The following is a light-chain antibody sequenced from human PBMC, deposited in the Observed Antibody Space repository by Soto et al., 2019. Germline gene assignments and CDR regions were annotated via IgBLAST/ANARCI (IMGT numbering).Light chain of an antibody. V-gene: IGKV3-15*01. Sequence: EIVMTQSPATLSVSPGERATLSCRASQSVSSNLAWYQQKPGQAPRLLIYGASTRATGIPARFSGSGAVTQFPLTISSLQSEDSAVYDCRQYHPWPPYTFGQGATLEIK. CDR1: QSVSSN. CDR2: GAS. J-gene: IGKJ2*01. CDR3: RQYHPWPPYT.